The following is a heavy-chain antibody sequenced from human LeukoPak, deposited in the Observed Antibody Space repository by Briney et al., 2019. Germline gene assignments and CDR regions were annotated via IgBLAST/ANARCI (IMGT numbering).Heavy chain of an antibody. CDR1: GFTFSSYS. Sequence: GGSLRLSCAASGFTFSSYSMNWVRQAPGKGLEWVSSISSSSSYIYYADSVKGRFTISRDNAKNSLYLQMNSLRAEDTAVYYCARSGIRSDYYNYMDLWGNGTLVTVSS. CDR3: ARSGIRSDYYNYMDL. D-gene: IGHD3-3*01. J-gene: IGHJ6*03. V-gene: IGHV3-21*01. CDR2: ISSSSSYI.